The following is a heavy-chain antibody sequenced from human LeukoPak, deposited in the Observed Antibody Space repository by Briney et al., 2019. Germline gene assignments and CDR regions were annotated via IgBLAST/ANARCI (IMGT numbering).Heavy chain of an antibody. Sequence: PGGSLRLSCAASGFTFTGNSMHWVRQGPGKGLVWVARIHRDGGMTVYADSVEGRFTISRDNAKNTLYLQMNSLRAEDTAIYYCVRETGPIGYYMDVWGKGTTVTVSS. CDR3: VRETGPIGYYMDV. J-gene: IGHJ6*03. CDR2: IHRDGGMT. V-gene: IGHV3-74*03. CDR1: GFTFTGNS. D-gene: IGHD2-15*01.